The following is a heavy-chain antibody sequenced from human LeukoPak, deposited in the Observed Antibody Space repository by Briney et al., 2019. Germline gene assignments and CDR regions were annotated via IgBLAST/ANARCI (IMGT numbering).Heavy chain of an antibody. CDR3: ATVQRPMVRRNYYYYYMDV. D-gene: IGHD3-10*01. Sequence: PSETLSLTCTVSGYSISSGYYWGWIRHPPGKGLEWLGSIYHSGSTYYNPSLKSRVTISVDTSKNQFSLKLSSVTAADTAVYYCATVQRPMVRRNYYYYYMDVSGKGTTVTVSS. J-gene: IGHJ6*03. V-gene: IGHV4-38-2*02. CDR1: GYSISSGYY. CDR2: IYHSGST.